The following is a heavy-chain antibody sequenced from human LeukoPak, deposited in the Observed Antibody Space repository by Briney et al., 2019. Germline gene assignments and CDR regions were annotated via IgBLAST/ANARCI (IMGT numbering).Heavy chain of an antibody. CDR3: AKGGLEWHHLDY. V-gene: IGHV3-9*01. D-gene: IGHD3-3*01. Sequence: PGRSLRLSCAASGFTFDDYAMHWVRQAPGKGLEWVSGISWNSGSIGYADSVKGRFTISRDNAKNSLYLQMNSLRAEDTALYYCAKGGLEWHHLDYWGQGTLVTVSS. J-gene: IGHJ4*02. CDR1: GFTFDDYA. CDR2: ISWNSGSI.